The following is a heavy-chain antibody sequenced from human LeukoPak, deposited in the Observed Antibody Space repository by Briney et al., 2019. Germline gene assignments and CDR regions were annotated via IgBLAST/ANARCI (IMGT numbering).Heavy chain of an antibody. J-gene: IGHJ4*02. CDR2: LTWNSKSI. CDR1: GFNFEDYG. D-gene: IGHD1-1*01. CDR3: ARAYNWNDDAFDY. V-gene: IGHV3-20*04. Sequence: TGGSLSLSCEASGFNFEDYGMNWVRQAPGRGPEWVSGLTWNSKSIGYADSVKGRFTISRDNAKNSLYLQMDSLRAEDTALYYCARAYNWNDDAFDYWGQGTLVTVSS.